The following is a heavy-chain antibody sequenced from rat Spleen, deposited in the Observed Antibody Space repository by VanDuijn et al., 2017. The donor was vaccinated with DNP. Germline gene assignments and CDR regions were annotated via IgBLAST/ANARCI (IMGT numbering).Heavy chain of an antibody. CDR3: ARRRLPYWYFDF. V-gene: IGHV1-43*01. Sequence: QVQLQQSGAELSKPGSSVKISCKASGYTFTTYYIGWIKQTTGQGLEYIGYIYTGSGGTSYNEKLRGKATLTVDKSSSTAFMQLSSLTPDDSAVYYCARRRLPYWYFDFWGPGTMVTVSS. CDR2: IYTGSGGT. J-gene: IGHJ1*01. D-gene: IGHD1-4*01. CDR1: GYTFTTYY.